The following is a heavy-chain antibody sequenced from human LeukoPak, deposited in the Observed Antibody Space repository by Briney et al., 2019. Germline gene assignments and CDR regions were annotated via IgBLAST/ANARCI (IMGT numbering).Heavy chain of an antibody. CDR1: GGSISSGGYY. Sequence: PSETLSLTCTVSGGSISSGGYYWSWIRQHPGKGLEWIGYIYYSGSTYYNPSLKSRVTISVDTSKNQFSLKLSSVTAADTAVYYCARAASGYSSGWYDYWGQGTLVTVSS. D-gene: IGHD6-19*01. J-gene: IGHJ4*02. CDR2: IYYSGST. CDR3: ARAASGYSSGWYDY. V-gene: IGHV4-31*03.